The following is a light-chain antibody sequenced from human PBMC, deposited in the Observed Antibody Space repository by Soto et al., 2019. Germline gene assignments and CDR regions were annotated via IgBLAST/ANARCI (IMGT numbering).Light chain of an antibody. V-gene: IGKV3-20*01. J-gene: IGKJ3*01. CDR1: QRISTSY. CDR3: QQYGDSPFT. CDR2: GTS. Sequence: EIVLTQSPGTLSLSAGERATLSCRASQRISTSYLAWYQQKPGRAPRVLVYGTSTRATRIPSRFSGSGSGTDFTLTISRLEPEDFAVYDCQQYGDSPFTFGPGTKVDIK.